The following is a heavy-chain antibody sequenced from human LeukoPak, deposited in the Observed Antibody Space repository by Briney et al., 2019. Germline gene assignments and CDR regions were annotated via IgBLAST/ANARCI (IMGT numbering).Heavy chain of an antibody. CDR3: ARNPLPSSTVTTVGFDP. CDR1: GGSISSSSYY. D-gene: IGHD4-17*01. Sequence: SETLSLTCTVSGGSISSSSYYWGWIRQPPGKGLEWIGSIYYSGSTYYYPSLKSRVTISVDTSKNQFSLKPSSVTAADTAVYYCARNPLPSSTVTTVGFDPWGQGTLVTVSS. V-gene: IGHV4-39*07. J-gene: IGHJ5*02. CDR2: IYYSGST.